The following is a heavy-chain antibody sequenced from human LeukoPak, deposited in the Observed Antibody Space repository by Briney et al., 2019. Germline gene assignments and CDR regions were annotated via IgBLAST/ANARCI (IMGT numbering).Heavy chain of an antibody. J-gene: IGHJ4*02. CDR1: GFTFSTYD. Sequence: GGSLRLSCAASGFTFSTYDMHWVRQAPGKGLVWVSRINSDGSSTSYADSVKGRFTISRDNAKNSLYLQMNSLRAEDTAVYYCAGPYDSSGYPDYWGQGTLVTVSS. CDR3: AGPYDSSGYPDY. D-gene: IGHD3-22*01. CDR2: INSDGSST. V-gene: IGHV3-74*01.